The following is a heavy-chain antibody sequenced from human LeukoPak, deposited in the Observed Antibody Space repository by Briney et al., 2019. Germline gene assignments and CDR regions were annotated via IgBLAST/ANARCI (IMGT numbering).Heavy chain of an antibody. CDR1: GYTLTELS. D-gene: IGHD5-18*01. V-gene: IGHV1-24*01. Sequence: ASVKVSCKVSGYTLTELSMNWVRQAPGKGLEWMGGFDPEDDKTIYAQKLQGRVTMTEDTSTDTAYMELSSLRSEDTAMYYCATVRGYSYGRFFGDFDYWGQGTLVTVSS. CDR3: ATVRGYSYGRFFGDFDY. J-gene: IGHJ4*02. CDR2: FDPEDDKT.